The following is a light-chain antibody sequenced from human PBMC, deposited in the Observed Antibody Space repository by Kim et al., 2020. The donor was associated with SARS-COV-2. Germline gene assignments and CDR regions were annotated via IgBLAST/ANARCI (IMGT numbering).Light chain of an antibody. J-gene: IGLJ3*02. V-gene: IGLV1-44*01. CDR2: SDT. CDR1: SSNIGSNS. CDR3: AAWDDSLNGGL. Sequence: ELTQPPSASGAPGQRVTISCSGSSSNIGSNSVNWYQQVPGTAPKLLIYSDTQRPSGVPARFSGSKSGTSASLAISGLQSEDEAVYYCAAWDDSLNGGLFGGGTQLTVL.